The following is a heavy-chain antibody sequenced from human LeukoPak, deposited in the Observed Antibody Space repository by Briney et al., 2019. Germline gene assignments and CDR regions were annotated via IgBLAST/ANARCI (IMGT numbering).Heavy chain of an antibody. J-gene: IGHJ5*02. CDR1: GGTFSSYA. CDR2: IIPIFGTA. CDR3: ASRGSYYDSSGYYRNWFDP. V-gene: IGHV1-69*13. Sequence: GASVKVSCRASGGTFSSYAISWVRQAPGQGLEWMGGIIPIFGTANYAQKFQGRVTITADEPTSAAYMELSSLRSEDTAVYYCASRGSYYDSSGYYRNWFDPWGQGTLVTVSS. D-gene: IGHD3-22*01.